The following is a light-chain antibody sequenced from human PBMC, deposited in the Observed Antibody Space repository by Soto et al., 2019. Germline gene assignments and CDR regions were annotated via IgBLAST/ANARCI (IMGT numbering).Light chain of an antibody. CDR3: CSYAGSSTLV. CDR1: SSDVGSYNL. Sequence: QSVLTQPPSASGSPGQSVAISCTGTSSDVGSYNLVSWYQQHPGKAPKLMIYEGSKRPSGVSNRFSGSKSGNTASLTISGLQAEDEADYYCCSYAGSSTLVFGGGTQLTVL. CDR2: EGS. J-gene: IGLJ3*02. V-gene: IGLV2-23*01.